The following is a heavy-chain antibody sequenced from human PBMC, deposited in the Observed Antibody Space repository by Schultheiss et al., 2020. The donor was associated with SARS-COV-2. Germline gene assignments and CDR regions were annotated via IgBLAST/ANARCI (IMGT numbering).Heavy chain of an antibody. CDR1: GGSISSYY. Sequence: SETLSLTCTVSGGSISSYYWSWIRQPPGKGLEWIGYIYYSGSTNYNPSLKSRVTISVDTSKSQFSLKLSSVTAADTAVYYCSSLPYGSGIFDYWGQGTLVTVSS. CDR2: IYYSGST. V-gene: IGHV4-59*01. D-gene: IGHD3-10*01. CDR3: SSLPYGSGIFDY. J-gene: IGHJ4*02.